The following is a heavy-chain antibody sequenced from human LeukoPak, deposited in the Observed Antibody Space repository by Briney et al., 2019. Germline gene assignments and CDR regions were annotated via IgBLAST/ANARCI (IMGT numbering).Heavy chain of an antibody. V-gene: IGHV1-18*04. D-gene: IGHD1-26*01. J-gene: IGHJ4*02. Sequence: ASVKVSYKASGYTFTGYYMHWVRQAPGQGLEWMGWISAYNGNTNYAQKLQGRVTMTTDTSTSTAYMELRSLRSDDTAVYYCARVGSGSYYPDYFDYWGQGTLVTVSS. CDR1: GYTFTGYY. CDR3: ARVGSGSYYPDYFDY. CDR2: ISAYNGNT.